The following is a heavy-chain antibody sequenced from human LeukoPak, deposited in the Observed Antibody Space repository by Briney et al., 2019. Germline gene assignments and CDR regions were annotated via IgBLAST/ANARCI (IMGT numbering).Heavy chain of an antibody. CDR3: AKLAGPKRGYSGYEDY. D-gene: IGHD5-12*01. CDR2: ISGSGGST. Sequence: GGSLRLSCAASGFTFSSYAMSWVRQAPGKGLEWVSAISGSGGSTYYADPVKGRFTISRDNSKNTLYLQMNSLRAEDTAVYYCAKLAGPKRGYSGYEDYWGQGTLVTVSS. V-gene: IGHV3-23*01. CDR1: GFTFSSYA. J-gene: IGHJ4*02.